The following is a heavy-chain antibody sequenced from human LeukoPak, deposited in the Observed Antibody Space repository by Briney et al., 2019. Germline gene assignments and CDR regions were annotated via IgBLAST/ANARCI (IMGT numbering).Heavy chain of an antibody. V-gene: IGHV3-11*04. D-gene: IGHD3-22*01. CDR3: ARDAEAYYYDSSGYPRFDY. Sequence: GGSLRLSCAASGFTFSDYYMSWIRQAPGRGLEWVSYISSSGSTIYYAAPVKGRVTIYRDNAKNSLYLQMNSLRAEDTAVYYCARDAEAYYYDSSGYPRFDYWGQGTLVTVSS. J-gene: IGHJ4*02. CDR1: GFTFSDYY. CDR2: ISSSGSTI.